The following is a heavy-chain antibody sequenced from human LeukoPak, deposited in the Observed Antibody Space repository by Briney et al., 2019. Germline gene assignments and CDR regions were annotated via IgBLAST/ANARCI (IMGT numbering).Heavy chain of an antibody. CDR2: ISYDGSNK. CDR3: ATPGREAVLTYYFDY. Sequence: PGGSLRLSCEASGFTFSSYAMHWVRQAPGKGLEWVAVISYDGSNKYYADSVKGRFTISRDNFKNTLYLQMNSLRAEDTALYYCATPGREAVLTYYFDYWGQGTLVTVSS. D-gene: IGHD6-19*01. J-gene: IGHJ4*02. CDR1: GFTFSSYA. V-gene: IGHV3-30*04.